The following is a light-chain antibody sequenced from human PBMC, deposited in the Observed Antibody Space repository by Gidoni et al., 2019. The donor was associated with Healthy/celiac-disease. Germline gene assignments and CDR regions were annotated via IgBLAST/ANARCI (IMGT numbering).Light chain of an antibody. CDR2: DAS. CDR3: QQRSNWPRLT. CDR1: QSVSSY. Sequence: EIVFTQSPATLSLSPGERATLSCRASQSVSSYLAWYQQKPGQAPRLLIYDASNRATGIPARFSSSGSGTDFTLTISSLEPEDFAVYYCQQRSNWPRLTFGPGTKVDIK. J-gene: IGKJ3*01. V-gene: IGKV3-11*01.